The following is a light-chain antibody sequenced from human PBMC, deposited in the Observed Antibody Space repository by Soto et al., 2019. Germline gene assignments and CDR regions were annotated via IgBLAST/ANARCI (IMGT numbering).Light chain of an antibody. J-gene: IGKJ1*01. Sequence: DIPTTQTPRILSDTLGDGDITTCRASQTISSWLAWYQQKPGKAPKLLIYKASTLKSGVPSRFSGSGSGTEFTLTISILQPDDIATYYCQHCTRHSGGFGQVTKV. CDR1: QTISSW. V-gene: IGKV1-5*03. CDR3: QHCTRHSGG. CDR2: KAS.